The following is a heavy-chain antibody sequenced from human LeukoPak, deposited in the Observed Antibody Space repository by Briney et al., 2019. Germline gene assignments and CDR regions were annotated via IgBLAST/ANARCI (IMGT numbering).Heavy chain of an antibody. D-gene: IGHD3-22*01. CDR2: ISSSSSYI. V-gene: IGHV3-21*01. CDR1: GFTFSSYS. CDR3: ARHAGHYDSSGLCCSFDN. J-gene: IGHJ3*02. Sequence: PGGSLRLSCAACGFTFSSYSMNWLRQAPGKGLEWVSSISSSSSYIYYADSVKGRFTISRDNAKNSLYLQMNSLRAEDKAVYYWARHAGHYDSSGLCCSFDNWGQGTMVTVSS.